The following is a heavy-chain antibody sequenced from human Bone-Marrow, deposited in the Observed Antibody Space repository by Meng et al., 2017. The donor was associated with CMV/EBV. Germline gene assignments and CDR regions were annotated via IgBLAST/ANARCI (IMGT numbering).Heavy chain of an antibody. CDR1: GYTFTGYY. Sequence: ASVKVSCKASGYTFTGYYMHWVRQAPGQGLEWMGWINPNSGGTNYAQKFQGRVTMTRDTSISTAYMELRRLRSDDTAVYYCARGRGFGELLGYWGQGTLVTVSS. CDR2: INPNSGGT. J-gene: IGHJ4*02. CDR3: ARGRGFGELLGY. D-gene: IGHD3-10*01. V-gene: IGHV1-2*02.